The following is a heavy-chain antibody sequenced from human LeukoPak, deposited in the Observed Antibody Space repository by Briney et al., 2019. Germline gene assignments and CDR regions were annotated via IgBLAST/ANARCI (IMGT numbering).Heavy chain of an antibody. V-gene: IGHV1-69*05. D-gene: IGHD3-9*01. CDR3: ATAHYDILTGMGHAALDI. CDR1: GGTFSSYA. CDR2: IIPIFGTA. Sequence: GASVKVSCKASGGTFSSYAISWVRQAPGQGLEWMGRIIPIFGTANYAQKFQGRVTITTDESTSTAYMELSSLRSEDTAVYYCATAHYDILTGMGHAALDIWGQGTMVTVSS. J-gene: IGHJ3*02.